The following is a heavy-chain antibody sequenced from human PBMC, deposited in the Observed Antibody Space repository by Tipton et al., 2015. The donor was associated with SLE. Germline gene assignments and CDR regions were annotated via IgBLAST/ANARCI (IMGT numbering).Heavy chain of an antibody. CDR1: GGSISSHY. CDR3: ARVGWELKDYYYMDV. D-gene: IGHD1-26*01. Sequence: TLSLTCTVSGGSISSHYSSRSLRPPGEGVEWIGWIYYSGCTNYNHSLKSRGTISVDTSTNQFSLKLSSVTAADTAVYYCARVGWELKDYYYMDVWGKGTTVTVSS. J-gene: IGHJ6*03. CDR2: IYYSGCT. V-gene: IGHV4-59*11.